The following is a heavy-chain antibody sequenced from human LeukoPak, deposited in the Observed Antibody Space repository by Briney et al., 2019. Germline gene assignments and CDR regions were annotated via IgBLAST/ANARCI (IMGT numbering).Heavy chain of an antibody. CDR3: ARGSTYYDFWSGYYSELFSFDI. D-gene: IGHD3-3*01. CDR1: GGSISSYY. CDR2: IYYSGST. V-gene: IGHV4-59*01. Sequence: SETLSLTCTVSGGSISSYYWSWIRQPPGKGLEWIGYIYYSGSTKYNPSLKSRVTISVDTSKNQFSLKLSSVTAADTAVYYCARGSTYYDFWSGYYSELFSFDIWGQGTMVTVSS. J-gene: IGHJ3*02.